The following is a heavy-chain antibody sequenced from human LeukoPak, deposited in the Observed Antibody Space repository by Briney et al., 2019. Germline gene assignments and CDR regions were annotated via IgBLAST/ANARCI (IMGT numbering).Heavy chain of an antibody. CDR1: GFTFSSCW. D-gene: IGHD4-17*01. CDR3: ARDDSDYGDYERFDY. Sequence: GGSLRLSCAASGFTFSSCWMSWVRQAPGKGLEWVANIKQDGSEKYYVDSVKGRFTISRDNAKNSLYLQMNSLRAEDAAVYYCARDDSDYGDYERFDYWGQGTLVTVSS. CDR2: IKQDGSEK. V-gene: IGHV3-7*01. J-gene: IGHJ4*02.